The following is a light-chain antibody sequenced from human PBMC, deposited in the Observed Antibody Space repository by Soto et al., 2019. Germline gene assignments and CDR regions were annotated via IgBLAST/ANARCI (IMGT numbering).Light chain of an antibody. CDR1: QSVSSN. Sequence: EIVMTQSPGTLSVSPGERATLSCRASQSVSSNLAWYQQKPGQAPRLLIYGASTRATGIPARFSGSGSGTEFTLTIRSLQSEDFAVYYCQQYNSWPPLYTFGQGTKLEIK. CDR2: GAS. J-gene: IGKJ2*01. CDR3: QQYNSWPPLYT. V-gene: IGKV3-15*01.